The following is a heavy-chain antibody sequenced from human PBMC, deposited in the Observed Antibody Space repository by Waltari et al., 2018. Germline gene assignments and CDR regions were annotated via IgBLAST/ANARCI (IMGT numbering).Heavy chain of an antibody. CDR1: GFTFSSYA. Sequence: EVQLLVSGGGLVQPGGSLRLSCAAAGFTFSSYAMSWVRQAPGKGLEWVSGISGSGGSTSYADSVRGRFTISRDNSKNTLYLQMNSLRAEDTAVYYCAYEELSSVWGQGTLVTVSS. D-gene: IGHD1-7*01. CDR3: AYEELSSV. CDR2: ISGSGGST. J-gene: IGHJ4*02. V-gene: IGHV3-23*01.